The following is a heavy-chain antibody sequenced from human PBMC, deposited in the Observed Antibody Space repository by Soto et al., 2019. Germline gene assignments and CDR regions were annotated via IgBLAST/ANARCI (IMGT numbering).Heavy chain of an antibody. J-gene: IGHJ4*02. V-gene: IGHV1-69*13. CDR2: IIPIFGTA. CDR1: GGTFSSYA. D-gene: IGHD6-19*01. CDR3: AREKPQMAVAGNRLDY. Sequence: SVKVSCKASGGTFSSYAISWVRQAPGQGLEWMGGIIPIFGTANYAQKFQGRVTITADESTSTAYMELSSLRSEDTAVYYCAREKPQMAVAGNRLDYWGQEPRVT.